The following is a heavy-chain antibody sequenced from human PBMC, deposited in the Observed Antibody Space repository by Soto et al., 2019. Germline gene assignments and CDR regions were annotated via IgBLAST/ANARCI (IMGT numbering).Heavy chain of an antibody. D-gene: IGHD6-6*01. CDR1: GFTLSSYS. CDR2: ISSSSSYI. CDR3: AREDSIAARGYYGMVV. J-gene: IGHJ6*02. V-gene: IGHV3-21*01. Sequence: PGGSLRLSXAASGFTLSSYSMNWVRQAPGKGLEWVPSISSSSSYIYYADSVKGRFTISRENAKNSLYLQMNSLRAEDTAVYYCAREDSIAARGYYGMVVWGQGTTVTVSS.